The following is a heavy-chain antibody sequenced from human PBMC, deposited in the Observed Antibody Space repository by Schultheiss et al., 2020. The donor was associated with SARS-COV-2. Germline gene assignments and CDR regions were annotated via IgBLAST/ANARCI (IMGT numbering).Heavy chain of an antibody. CDR3: ARDPPTYYYDSSGYCFDY. V-gene: IGHV3-33*01. CDR2: IWYDGSNK. D-gene: IGHD3-22*01. J-gene: IGHJ4*02. Sequence: GGSLRLSCAASGFTFSSYGMHWVRQAPGKGLEWVAVIWYDGSNKYYADSVKGRFTISRDNSKNTLYLQMNSLRAEDTAVYYCARDPPTYYYDSSGYCFDYWGQGTLVTVSS. CDR1: GFTFSSYG.